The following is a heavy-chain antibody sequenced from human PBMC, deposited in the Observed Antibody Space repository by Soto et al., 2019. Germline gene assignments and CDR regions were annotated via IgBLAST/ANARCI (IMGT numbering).Heavy chain of an antibody. CDR2: IYYSGST. J-gene: IGHJ5*02. D-gene: IGHD2-15*01. CDR1: GGSISSYY. CDR3: ARLAGYCSGGSCPSKNWFDP. V-gene: IGHV4-59*01. Sequence: SETLSLTCTVSGGSISSYYWSWIRQPPGKGLEWIGYIYYSGSTNYNPSLKSRVTISVDTSKNQFSLKLSSVTAADTAVYYCARLAGYCSGGSCPSKNWFDPWGQGTLVTVSS.